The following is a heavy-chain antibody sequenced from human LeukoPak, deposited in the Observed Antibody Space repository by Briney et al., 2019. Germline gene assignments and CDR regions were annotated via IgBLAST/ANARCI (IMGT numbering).Heavy chain of an antibody. Sequence: PGGSLRLSCAASGLTFSSYGMHWVRQAPGKGLEWVAVISYDGSNKYYADSVKGRFTISRDSSKNTLYLQMNSLRAEDTAVYYCARVVRFDYYGSGSSLDVWGQGTTVTVSS. CDR1: GLTFSSYG. J-gene: IGHJ6*02. D-gene: IGHD3-10*01. CDR3: ARVVRFDYYGSGSSLDV. V-gene: IGHV3-33*01. CDR2: ISYDGSNK.